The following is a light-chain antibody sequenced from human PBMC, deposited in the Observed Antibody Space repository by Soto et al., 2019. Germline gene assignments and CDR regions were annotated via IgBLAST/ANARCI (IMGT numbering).Light chain of an antibody. Sequence: AIQLTQSPSSLSASLGDRVTITCRASQGIGSALAWYQQKPGKVPNLLIYEASSLESGVPSRFSGSGSGTDFTLTISSLQPEDFATYYCQQFKTYPLTFGRGTKVDIK. V-gene: IGKV1-13*02. CDR2: EAS. CDR1: QGIGSA. J-gene: IGKJ4*01. CDR3: QQFKTYPLT.